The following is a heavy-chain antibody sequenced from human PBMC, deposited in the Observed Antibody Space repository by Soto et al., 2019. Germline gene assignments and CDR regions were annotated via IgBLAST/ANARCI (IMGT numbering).Heavy chain of an antibody. V-gene: IGHV4-34*01. CDR2: INHLTTT. J-gene: IGHJ4*02. Sequence: PSETLSLTCAVYGGSFSSYHWSWIRQPPGKGLEWIGEINHLTTTNYNPSLKSRVIISLDTPKNQFSLKLSSVTAADTAVYYCARGYDTALGPIVWGQGIPVTVSS. CDR1: GGSFSSYH. CDR3: ARGYDTALGPIV. D-gene: IGHD5-18*01.